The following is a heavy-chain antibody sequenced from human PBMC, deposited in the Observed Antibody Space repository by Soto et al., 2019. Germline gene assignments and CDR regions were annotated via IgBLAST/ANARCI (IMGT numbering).Heavy chain of an antibody. V-gene: IGHV1-69*08. CDR2: ISAYNGNT. Sequence: GASVKVSCKASGGTFSSYTISWVRQAPGQGLEWMGWISAYNGNTNYAQKFQGRVTITADKSTSTAYMELSSLRSEDTAVYYCGRDYYYDSSGFDYWGQAPLVTVPS. J-gene: IGHJ4*02. D-gene: IGHD3-22*01. CDR1: GGTFSSYT. CDR3: GRDYYYDSSGFDY.